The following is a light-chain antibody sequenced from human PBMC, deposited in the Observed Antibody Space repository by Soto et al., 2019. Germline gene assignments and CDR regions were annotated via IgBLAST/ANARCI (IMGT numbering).Light chain of an antibody. Sequence: DIQMTQSPSTLSGSVGDRVTITCRASQTISSWLAWYQQKPGKAPKLLIYKASTLKSGVPSRFSGSGSGTEFTLTISSLQPEDFATYYCQQTHSTPVTFGQGTRLEIK. CDR1: QTISSW. CDR3: QQTHSTPVT. V-gene: IGKV1-5*03. J-gene: IGKJ5*01. CDR2: KAS.